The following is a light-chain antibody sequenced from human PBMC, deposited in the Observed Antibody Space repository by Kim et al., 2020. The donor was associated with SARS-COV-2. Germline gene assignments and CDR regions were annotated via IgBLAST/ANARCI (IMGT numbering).Light chain of an antibody. Sequence: LSPGERATLSCRASQSVSSSYLAWYQQKPGQAPRLVIYGASSRATGIPDRFSGSGSGTDFTLTISRLEPEDFAVYYCQQYGSLPYTFGQGTKLEI. CDR1: QSVSSSY. J-gene: IGKJ2*01. CDR2: GAS. CDR3: QQYGSLPYT. V-gene: IGKV3-20*01.